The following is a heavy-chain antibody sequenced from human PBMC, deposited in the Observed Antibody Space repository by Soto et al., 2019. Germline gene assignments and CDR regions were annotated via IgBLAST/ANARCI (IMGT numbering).Heavy chain of an antibody. V-gene: IGHV4-59*01. D-gene: IGHD3-22*01. CDR1: GGSISSYY. Sequence: ASETLSLTCTVSGGSISSYYWSWIRQPPGKGLEWIGYIYYSVSSNYNPSLKSRVTISVDTSKNQFSLKLSSVTAADTAVYYCARTYDSSVPNSGGYGFDXWGQGTMVTVSS. J-gene: IGHJ3*02. CDR2: IYYSVSS. CDR3: ARTYDSSVPNSGGYGFDX.